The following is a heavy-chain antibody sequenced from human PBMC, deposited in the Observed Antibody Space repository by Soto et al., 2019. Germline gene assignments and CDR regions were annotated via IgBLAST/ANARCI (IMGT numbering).Heavy chain of an antibody. D-gene: IGHD3-10*01. J-gene: IGHJ5*02. Sequence: ASVKVSCKASGYTFTNYEINWVRQTTGQGLEWMGWMNPGSGNTGYAHKFQGRVTMTRNISISTSYMELSRLGSDDTAIYYCARMASSGSLNWFDPWGQGTLVTVSS. CDR3: ARMASSGSLNWFDP. CDR2: MNPGSGNT. V-gene: IGHV1-8*01. CDR1: GYTFTNYE.